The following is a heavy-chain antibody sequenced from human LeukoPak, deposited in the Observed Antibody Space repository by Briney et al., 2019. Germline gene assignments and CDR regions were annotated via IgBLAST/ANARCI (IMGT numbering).Heavy chain of an antibody. CDR2: INTNTGNP. J-gene: IGHJ4*02. D-gene: IGHD4-11*01. V-gene: IGHV7-4-1*02. Sequence: ASVKVSCKASGYSFTNSPMNWVRQAPGQGPEWMGWINTNTGNPTYAQGFTGRFVFSLGASVSTAYLEINNLKAEDTAVYYCARDGSNWYYFDFWGQGTLVTVSS. CDR1: GYSFTNSP. CDR3: ARDGSNWYYFDF.